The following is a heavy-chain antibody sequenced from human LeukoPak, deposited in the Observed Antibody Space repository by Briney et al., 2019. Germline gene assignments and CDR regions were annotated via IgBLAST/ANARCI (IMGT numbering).Heavy chain of an antibody. CDR2: IYYSGST. V-gene: IGHV4-59*01. CDR1: GGSISSNY. D-gene: IGHD5-24*01. CDR3: ARNRDGYNSFDY. Sequence: SETLSLTCTVSGGSISSNYWSWIRQPPGKGLEWIGYIYYSGSTNYNPSLKSRVTISVDTSKNQFSLKLSSVTAADTAVYYCARNRDGYNSFDYWGQGTLVTVSS. J-gene: IGHJ4*02.